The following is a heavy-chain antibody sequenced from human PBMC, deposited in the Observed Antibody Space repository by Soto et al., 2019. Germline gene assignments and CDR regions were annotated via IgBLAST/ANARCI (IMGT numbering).Heavy chain of an antibody. V-gene: IGHV3-21*01. D-gene: IGHD2-15*01. Sequence: GGSPRLSCAGSGFIFSSYGMNWVRQAPGKGLEWVSSISTGGGYIYYADSVRGRFTISRDNAKNSLYLQMNSLRAEDTAVYYCATNIVVVEAAIDQWGQGTLVTVSS. CDR1: GFIFSSYG. J-gene: IGHJ4*02. CDR2: ISTGGGYI. CDR3: ATNIVVVEAAIDQ.